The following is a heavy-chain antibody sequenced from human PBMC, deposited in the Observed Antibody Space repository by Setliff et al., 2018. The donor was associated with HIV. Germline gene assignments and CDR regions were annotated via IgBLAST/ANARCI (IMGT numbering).Heavy chain of an antibody. CDR3: ARAGMGALRSLFDY. CDR2: INYSGST. V-gene: IGHV4-39*07. D-gene: IGHD1-26*01. CDR1: GESISSKNYY. J-gene: IGHJ4*02. Sequence: SETLSLTCIVSGESISSKNYYWGWIRQPPGKGLEWIGSINYSGSTYYNPSLKSRVTISGDTSKNQFSLKMTSVTAADTAIYYCARAGMGALRSLFDYWGQGTLVTVSS.